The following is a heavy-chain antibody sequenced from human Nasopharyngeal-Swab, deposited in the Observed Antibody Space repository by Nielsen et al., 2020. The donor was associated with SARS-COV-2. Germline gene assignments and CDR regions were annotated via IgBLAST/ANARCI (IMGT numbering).Heavy chain of an antibody. Sequence: GSLTLSCAVFHGSTSRSTWWSWVRQPPGKGLEWIGEIYHSGSTNYNPSLKSRVTISVDKSKNQFPLKLSSVTAADTAVYYCARGLRGYSYGYSYYYMDVWGKGTTVTVSS. CDR3: ARGLRGYSYGYSYYYMDV. CDR1: HGSTSRSTW. CDR2: IYHSGST. J-gene: IGHJ6*03. D-gene: IGHD5-18*01. V-gene: IGHV4-4*02.